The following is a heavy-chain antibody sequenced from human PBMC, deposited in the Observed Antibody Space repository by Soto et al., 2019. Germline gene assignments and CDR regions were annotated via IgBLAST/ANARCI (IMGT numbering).Heavy chain of an antibody. CDR3: ARSLSMVATEYSSSYPRLYYYGMDV. V-gene: IGHV1-8*01. Sequence: ASVKVSCKTSGYTFTSYDINWVRQATGQGLEWMGWMNPNSGNTGYAQKFQGRVTMTRNTSISTAYVELSSLRSEDTAVYYCARSLSMVATEYSSSYPRLYYYGMDVWGQGTTVTVSS. J-gene: IGHJ6*02. D-gene: IGHD6-6*01. CDR1: GYTFTSYD. CDR2: MNPNSGNT.